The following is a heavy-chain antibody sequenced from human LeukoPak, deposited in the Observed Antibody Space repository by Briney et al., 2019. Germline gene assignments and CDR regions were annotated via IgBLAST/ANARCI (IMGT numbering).Heavy chain of an antibody. CDR3: ASDSGHAFYF. V-gene: IGHV3-74*01. CDR2: IYSDGSDK. CDR1: GFTFSTAW. Sequence: PGRSLRLSCAASGFTFSTAWMHWVRQAPGKGLVWVSRIYSDGSDKTYADSVRGRFTISRDNAKNTVYLQMNSLRAEDSAVYYCASDSGHAFYFWGQGTMVTVSS. D-gene: IGHD3-10*01. J-gene: IGHJ3*01.